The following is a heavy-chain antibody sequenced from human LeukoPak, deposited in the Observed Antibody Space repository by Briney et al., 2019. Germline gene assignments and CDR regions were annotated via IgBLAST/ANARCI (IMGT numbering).Heavy chain of an antibody. D-gene: IGHD5-18*01. Sequence: TSETLSLTCTVSGGSISSYYWSWIRQPPGKGLEWIGSIYYSGSTYYNPSLKSRVTISVDTSKNQFSLKLSSVTAADTAVYYCARPGYGDYYYGMDVWGQGTTVTVSS. CDR2: IYYSGST. CDR1: GGSISSYY. CDR3: ARPGYGDYYYGMDV. J-gene: IGHJ6*02. V-gene: IGHV4-39*01.